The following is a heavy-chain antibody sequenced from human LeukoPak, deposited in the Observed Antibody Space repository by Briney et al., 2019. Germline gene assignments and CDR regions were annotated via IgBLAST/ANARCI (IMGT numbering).Heavy chain of an antibody. D-gene: IGHD1-26*01. V-gene: IGHV4-39*07. CDR1: GGTISASSDY. CDR3: ARDVRELTWFDP. J-gene: IGHJ5*02. CDR2: VFHSGNT. Sequence: PSETLSLTCSVSGGTISASSDYWGWIRQTPGKDLEWIGSVFHSGNTYYNPSLKSRVTISIETSKNQFSLRLSSVTAADTAVYYCARDVRELTWFDPWGQGTLVTVSS.